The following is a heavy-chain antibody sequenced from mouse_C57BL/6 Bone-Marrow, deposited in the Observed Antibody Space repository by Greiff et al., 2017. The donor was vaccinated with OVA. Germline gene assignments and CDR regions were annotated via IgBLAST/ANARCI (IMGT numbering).Heavy chain of an antibody. CDR3: ASAVFAY. CDR2: IDPSDSYT. V-gene: IGHV1-50*01. J-gene: IGHJ3*01. CDR1: GYTFTSYC. Sequence: QVQLKQPGAELVKPGASVKLSCKASGYTFTSYCMQWVKQRPGQGLEWIGEIDPSDSYTNYNQKFKGKATLTVDTSSSTAYMQLSSLTSEDSAVYYCASAVFAYWGQGTLVTVSA.